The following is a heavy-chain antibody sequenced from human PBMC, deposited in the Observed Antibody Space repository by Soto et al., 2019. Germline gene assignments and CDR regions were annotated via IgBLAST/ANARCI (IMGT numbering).Heavy chain of an antibody. Sequence: SETLSLTCTVSGGSISSSSYYWGWIRQPPGKGLEWIGSIYYSGSTYYNPSLKSRVTISVDTSKNQFSLKLSSVTAADTAVYYGARGKEQQSGNPDAFDIWGQGTMVTVSS. CDR2: IYYSGST. V-gene: IGHV4-39*07. CDR1: GGSISSSSYY. CDR3: ARGKEQQSGNPDAFDI. J-gene: IGHJ3*02. D-gene: IGHD6-13*01.